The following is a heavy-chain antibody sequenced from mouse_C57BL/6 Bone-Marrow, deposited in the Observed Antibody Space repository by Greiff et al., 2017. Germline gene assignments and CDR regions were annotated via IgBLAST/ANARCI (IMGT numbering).Heavy chain of an antibody. J-gene: IGHJ2*01. CDR2: IYPRSGNT. D-gene: IGHD2-4*01. CDR3: ARGIYYDYDDFDY. V-gene: IGHV1-81*01. CDR1: GYTFTSYG. Sequence: QVQLQQSGAELARPGASVKLSCKASGYTFTSYGISWVKQRTGQGLEWIGEIYPRSGNTYYNEKFKGKATLTADKSSSTAYMELRSLTSEDSAVYFCARGIYYDYDDFDYGGQGTTLTVSS.